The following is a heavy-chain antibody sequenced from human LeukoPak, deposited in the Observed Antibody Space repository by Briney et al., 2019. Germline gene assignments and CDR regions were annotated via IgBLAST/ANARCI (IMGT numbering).Heavy chain of an antibody. CDR3: ARGRCSTSCFPNY. CDR1: GFTFSSYS. J-gene: IGHJ4*02. Sequence: GGSLRLSCAASGFTFSSYSMNWVRQAPGKGLEWVSSISSSSSYIYYADSVKGRFTISRDNAKNSLYLQMNSLRAEDTAVYYCARGRCSTSCFPNYWGQGTLVTVSS. CDR2: ISSSSSYI. D-gene: IGHD2-2*01. V-gene: IGHV3-21*01.